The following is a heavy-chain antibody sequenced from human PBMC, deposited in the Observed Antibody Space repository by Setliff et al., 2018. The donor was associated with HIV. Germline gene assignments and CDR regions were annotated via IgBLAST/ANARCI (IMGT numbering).Heavy chain of an antibody. D-gene: IGHD3-22*01. CDR2: ISGSGGGT. J-gene: IGHJ4*02. Sequence: PGGSLRLSCAASGFTFRSYWMYWVRQAPGQGLEWVSGISGSGGGTYYADSVKGRFTISRDNSKNTLYLQMNSLRAEDTAVYYCAGGTQTYYYDSSPPSLDYWGQGTLVTVSS. V-gene: IGHV3-23*01. CDR3: AGGTQTYYYDSSPPSLDY. CDR1: GFTFRSYW.